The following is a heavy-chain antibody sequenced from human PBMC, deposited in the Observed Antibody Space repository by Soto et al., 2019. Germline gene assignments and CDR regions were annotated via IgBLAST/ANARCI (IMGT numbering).Heavy chain of an antibody. V-gene: IGHV3-23*01. CDR2: ISGSGGST. J-gene: IGHJ6*02. CDR3: AKALRRDGYNLGLSNYYGMDV. D-gene: IGHD5-12*01. CDR1: GFTFSSYA. Sequence: GGSLRLSCAASGFTFSSYAMSWVRQAPGKGLEWVSAISGSGGSTYYADSVKGRFTISRDNSKNTLYLQMNSLRAEDTAVYYCAKALRRDGYNLGLSNYYGMDVWGQGTTVTVSS.